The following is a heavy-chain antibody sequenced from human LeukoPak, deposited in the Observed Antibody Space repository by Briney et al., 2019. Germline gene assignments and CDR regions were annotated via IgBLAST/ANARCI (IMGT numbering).Heavy chain of an antibody. CDR3: ARGWRYYDSSGYYRP. J-gene: IGHJ5*02. CDR1: GGSFSGYY. Sequence: SETLSLTCAVYGGSFSGYYWSWTRQPPGKGLEWIGEINHSGSTNYNPSLKSRVTISVDTSKNQFSLKLSSVTAADTAVYYCARGWRYYDSSGYYRPWGQGTLVTVSS. CDR2: INHSGST. D-gene: IGHD3-22*01. V-gene: IGHV4-34*01.